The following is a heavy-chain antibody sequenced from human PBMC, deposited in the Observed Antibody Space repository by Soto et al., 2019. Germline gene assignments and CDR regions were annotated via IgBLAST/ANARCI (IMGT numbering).Heavy chain of an antibody. D-gene: IGHD6-13*01. V-gene: IGHV3-23*01. CDR3: AKDYGLICFRSSCLDNWFDP. CDR2: ISGSGGNT. Sequence: PGGSLRLSCVASGFTFTSYAMSWVRQAPGKGLEWVSLISGSGGNTYYADSLKGRFTISRDNSKSTLYLQMNSLRGEDTAMYYCAKDYGLICFRSSCLDNWFDPWGQGTLVTVSS. J-gene: IGHJ5*02. CDR1: GFTFTSYA.